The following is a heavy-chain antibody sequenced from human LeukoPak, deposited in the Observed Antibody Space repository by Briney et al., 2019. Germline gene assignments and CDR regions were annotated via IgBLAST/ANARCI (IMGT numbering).Heavy chain of an antibody. J-gene: IGHJ6*03. CDR1: GFAFGSEA. V-gene: IGHV3-23*01. Sequence: PGGSLRLSCAVSGFAFGSEAMSWVRQSPARGLEWVASISPGGGTTYYADYVKGRFTISRDNSKSTLYLQMNSLRAEDTAVYHCARKKSVYRSSSSTYYYMDVWGKGTTVTVSS. CDR2: ISPGGGTT. CDR3: ARKKSVYRSSSSTYYYMDV. D-gene: IGHD6-6*01.